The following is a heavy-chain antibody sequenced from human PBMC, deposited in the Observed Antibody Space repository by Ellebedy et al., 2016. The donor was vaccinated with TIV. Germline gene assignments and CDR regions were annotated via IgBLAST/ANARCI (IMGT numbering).Heavy chain of an antibody. Sequence: PGGSLRLSCSASGPTFSEYAMHWVRQAPGKGLEYVSSISSNGGTTRYTDSVKGRFTISRDNLKNTLHLQMSSLKAEDTAVYYCVKALTATAGIPYYFDYWGQGTLVTVSS. CDR3: VKALTATAGIPYYFDY. J-gene: IGHJ4*02. D-gene: IGHD6-13*01. CDR1: GPTFSEYA. CDR2: ISSNGGTT. V-gene: IGHV3-64D*09.